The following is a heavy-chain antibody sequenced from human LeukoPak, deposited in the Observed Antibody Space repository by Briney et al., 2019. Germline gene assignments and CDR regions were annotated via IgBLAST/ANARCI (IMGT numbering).Heavy chain of an antibody. D-gene: IGHD5-18*01. CDR1: GGSISSYY. V-gene: IGHV4-59*01. CDR2: IYYSGST. CDR3: ARGYSYGLPD. J-gene: IGHJ4*02. Sequence: SETLSLTCTVSGGSISSYYWSWIRQPPGKGLEWIGYIYYSGSTNCNPSLKSRVTISVDTSKNQFSLKLSSVTAADTAVYYCARGYSYGLPDWGQGTLVTVSS.